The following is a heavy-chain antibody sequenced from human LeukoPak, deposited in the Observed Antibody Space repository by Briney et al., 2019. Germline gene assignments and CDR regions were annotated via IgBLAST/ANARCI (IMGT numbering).Heavy chain of an antibody. CDR2: IYYSGRT. J-gene: IGHJ4*02. D-gene: IGHD3-22*01. CDR3: ARGTTKDYYYDSSGYYTK. Sequence: PSETLSLACNVSGGSINSYYWGWIRQPPGKRLELIGYIYYSGRTNYNPSLKSRVTISVDTSTNQISLKLASVTAADTAVYFCARGTTKDYYYDSSGYYTKWGQGTLVTVSS. CDR1: GGSINSYY. V-gene: IGHV4-59*12.